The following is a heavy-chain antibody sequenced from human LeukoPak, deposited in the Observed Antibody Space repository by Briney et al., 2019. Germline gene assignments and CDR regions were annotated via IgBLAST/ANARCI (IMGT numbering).Heavy chain of an antibody. CDR3: ARAKPGDAFDI. V-gene: IGHV3-48*01. CDR2: ITISSSTI. CDR1: GFTFRNYN. J-gene: IGHJ3*02. Sequence: GGSLRLSCAASGFTFRNYNMNWVRQAPGKGLEWVSYITISSSTIYYADSVKGRFTISRDNAKNSLYLQMNSLRAEDTAVYYCARAKPGDAFDIWGQGTMVTVSS.